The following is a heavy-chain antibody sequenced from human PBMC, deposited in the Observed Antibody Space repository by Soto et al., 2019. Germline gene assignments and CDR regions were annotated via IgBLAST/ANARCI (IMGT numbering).Heavy chain of an antibody. J-gene: IGHJ3*02. CDR2: ILTGGST. CDR1: GFTVSSNY. V-gene: IGHV3-53*04. CDR3: ARDRYSSGWLDAFDI. D-gene: IGHD6-19*01. Sequence: GGSLRLSCAASGFTVSSNYMSWVRQAPGKGLEWVSVILTGGSTYYADSVKGRFTISRHSSKNTVYLQMNSLRAEDTAVYYCARDRYSSGWLDAFDIWGQGTMVTVSS.